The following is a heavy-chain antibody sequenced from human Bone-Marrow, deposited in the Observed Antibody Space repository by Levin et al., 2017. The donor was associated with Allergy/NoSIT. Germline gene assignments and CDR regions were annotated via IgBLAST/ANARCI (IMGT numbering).Heavy chain of an antibody. D-gene: IGHD4-23*01. J-gene: IGHJ4*02. Sequence: SLKISCAASGFTFDDCGMHWVRQAPGKGLEWVSGISWNSGKIGYADSVKGRFTISRDNAKNSLLLQMNSLRGEDTALYFCAKDVGQFPPLTYGGNPFDYWGQGTLVTVSS. CDR1: GFTFDDCG. CDR3: AKDVGQFPPLTYGGNPFDY. CDR2: ISWNSGKI. V-gene: IGHV3-9*01.